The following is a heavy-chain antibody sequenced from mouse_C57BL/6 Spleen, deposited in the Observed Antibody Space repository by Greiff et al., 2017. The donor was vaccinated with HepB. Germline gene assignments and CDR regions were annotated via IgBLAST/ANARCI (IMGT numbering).Heavy chain of an antibody. CDR3: ARHEVNYGNYEGHYFDY. CDR1: GYTFTEYT. V-gene: IGHV1-62-2*01. J-gene: IGHJ2*01. D-gene: IGHD2-1*01. CDR2: FYPGSGSI. Sequence: VQLQQSGAELVKPGASVKLSCKASGYTFTEYTIHWVKQRSGQGLEWIGWFYPGSGSIKYNEKFKDKATLTADKSSSTVYMELSRLTSEDSAVYFCARHEVNYGNYEGHYFDYWGQGTTLTVSS.